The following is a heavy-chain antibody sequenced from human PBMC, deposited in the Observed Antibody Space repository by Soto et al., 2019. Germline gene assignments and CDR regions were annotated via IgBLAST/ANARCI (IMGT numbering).Heavy chain of an antibody. CDR2: TSYTGNT. CDR3: ARDLHAGCTHYFDP. V-gene: IGHV4-59*01. CDR1: GGSLTSDH. J-gene: IGHJ5*02. Sequence: QVHLLEAGPGLVKPSETRSLTCIFSGGSLTSDHWRWIRQFPGRGREWIAYTSYTGNTNHNPSLQNRVTISMDTSKNPLSLKLTSMTAADTAVYYCARDLHAGCTHYFDPWGQGTLFTVSS. D-gene: IGHD6-19*01.